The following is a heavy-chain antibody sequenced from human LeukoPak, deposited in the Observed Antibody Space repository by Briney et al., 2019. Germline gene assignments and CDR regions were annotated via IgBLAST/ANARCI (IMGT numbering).Heavy chain of an antibody. CDR3: ARVSRSYYDSSGYYINWFDP. CDR1: GGSISSYY. V-gene: IGHV4-59*01. Sequence: SETLSLTCTVSGGSISSYYWSWIRQPPGKGLEWIGYIYYSGSTNYNPSLKSRVTKSVDTSKNQFSLKLSSVTAADTAVYYCARVSRSYYDSSGYYINWFDPWGQGTLVTVSS. D-gene: IGHD3-22*01. CDR2: IYYSGST. J-gene: IGHJ5*02.